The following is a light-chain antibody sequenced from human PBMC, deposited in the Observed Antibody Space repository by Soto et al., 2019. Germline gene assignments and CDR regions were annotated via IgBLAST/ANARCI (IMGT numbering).Light chain of an antibody. Sequence: MTQSPSSLSASVGDRVTITCRASESIARHLNWYQQKPGKAPKLLIYAASSLQNGVPSRFRGGGSGTDFTLTISNLPPEDFATYYCQQTYSTLSITFGQGTRLEIQ. V-gene: IGKV1-39*01. J-gene: IGKJ5*01. CDR3: QQTYSTLSIT. CDR2: AAS. CDR1: ESIARH.